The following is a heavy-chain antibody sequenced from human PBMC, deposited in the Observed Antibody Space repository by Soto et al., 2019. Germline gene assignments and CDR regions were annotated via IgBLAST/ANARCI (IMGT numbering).Heavy chain of an antibody. CDR2: IIPILGIA. J-gene: IGHJ3*02. CDR1: GGTFSSYT. Sequence: SVKVSCKASGGTFSSYTISWVRQAPGQGLEWMGRIIPILGIANYAQKFQGRVTITADKSTSTAYMELSSLRSEDTAVYYCARDTEGYYGSGSYYIGQSRAFDIWGQGTMVTVSS. D-gene: IGHD3-10*01. V-gene: IGHV1-69*04. CDR3: ARDTEGYYGSGSYYIGQSRAFDI.